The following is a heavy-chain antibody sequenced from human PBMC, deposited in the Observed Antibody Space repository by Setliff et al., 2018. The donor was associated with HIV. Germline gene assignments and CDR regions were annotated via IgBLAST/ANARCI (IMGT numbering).Heavy chain of an antibody. J-gene: IGHJ4*02. CDR2: INPGGGNT. CDR1: GYTFTNFY. V-gene: IGHV1-46*01. Sequence: GASVKVSCKASGYTFTNFYMHWVRQAPGQGLEWMGIINPGGGNTRYAQRFQGRVSMTRDTSTSTVYMELSSLRSEDTAVYYCAREYLYDNSGYARSTYYLDYWGQGTLVTVSS. CDR3: AREYLYDNSGYARSTYYLDY. D-gene: IGHD3-22*01.